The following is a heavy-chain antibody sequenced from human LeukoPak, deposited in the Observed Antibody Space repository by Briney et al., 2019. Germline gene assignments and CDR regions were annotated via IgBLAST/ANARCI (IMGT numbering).Heavy chain of an antibody. CDR3: ARRAVAGPWAADY. CDR2: IYSGGST. V-gene: IGHV3-53*01. CDR1: GFTVSSNY. Sequence: GGSLRLSCAASGFTVSSNYMSWVRQAPGKGLEWVSVIYSGGSTYYADSVKGRFTISRDNSKNTLYLQMTSLRAEDTAVYYCARRAVAGPWAADYWGQGTLVTVSS. D-gene: IGHD6-13*01. J-gene: IGHJ4*01.